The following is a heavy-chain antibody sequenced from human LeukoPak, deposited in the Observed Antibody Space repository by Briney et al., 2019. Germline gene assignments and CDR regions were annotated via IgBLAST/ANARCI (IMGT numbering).Heavy chain of an antibody. CDR2: ISGSGGST. CDR3: ARATYDYYFDY. V-gene: IGHV3-23*01. D-gene: IGHD3-3*01. CDR1: GFTFSSYA. Sequence: GGSLRPSCAASGFTFSSYAMSWVRQAPGKGLEWVSAISGSGGSTYYADSVKGRFTISRDNSKNTLYLQMNSLSAEDTAVYYCARATYDYYFDYWGQGTLVTVSS. J-gene: IGHJ4*02.